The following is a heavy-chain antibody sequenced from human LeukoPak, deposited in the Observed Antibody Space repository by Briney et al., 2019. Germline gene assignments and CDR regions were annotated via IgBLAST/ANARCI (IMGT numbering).Heavy chain of an antibody. CDR3: ASFAAGYSSGWPFDY. D-gene: IGHD6-19*01. J-gene: IGHJ4*02. Sequence: PSETLSLTCTVSGGSISSFYWGWIRQPPGKGLEWVGYIYCNGNTYYNPSLKSRVTVSLDTSKSQFSLKLGSVTAADTAVYYCASFAAGYSSGWPFDYWGQGTLVTVSS. V-gene: IGHV4-59*08. CDR1: GGSISSFY. CDR2: IYCNGNT.